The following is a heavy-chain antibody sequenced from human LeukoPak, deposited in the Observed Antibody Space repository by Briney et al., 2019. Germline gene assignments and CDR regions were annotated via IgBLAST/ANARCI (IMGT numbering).Heavy chain of an antibody. Sequence: PARSLRLSCAASGFTFSSYAMHWVRQAPGKGLEWVAVIAYDGSNKYYADSVKGRFTISRDNSKNTLYLQMNSLRAEDTAVYYCARDQGYCSSTSCWSWFDPWGQGTLVTVSS. V-gene: IGHV3-30*04. D-gene: IGHD2-2*01. CDR2: IAYDGSNK. J-gene: IGHJ5*02. CDR1: GFTFSSYA. CDR3: ARDQGYCSSTSCWSWFDP.